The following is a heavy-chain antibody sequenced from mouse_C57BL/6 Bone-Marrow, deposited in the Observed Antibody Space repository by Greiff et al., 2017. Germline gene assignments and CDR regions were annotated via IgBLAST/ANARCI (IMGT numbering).Heavy chain of an antibody. CDR2: ISNLAYSI. J-gene: IGHJ2*01. Sequence: EVKLMESGGGLVQPGGSLKLSCAASGFTFSDYGMAWVRQAPRKGPEWVAFISNLAYSIYYADTVTGRFTISRENAKNTLYLEMSSLRSEDTAMYYCARHGDRYFDYWGQGTTLTVSS. D-gene: IGHD3-3*01. CDR1: GFTFSDYG. CDR3: ARHGDRYFDY. V-gene: IGHV5-15*01.